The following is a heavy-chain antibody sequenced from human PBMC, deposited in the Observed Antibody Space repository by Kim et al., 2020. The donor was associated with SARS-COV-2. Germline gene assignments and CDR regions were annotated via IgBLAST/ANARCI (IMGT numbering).Heavy chain of an antibody. J-gene: IGHJ6*02. D-gene: IGHD6-13*01. CDR1: GYSFSSYW. V-gene: IGHV5-51*01. CDR3: ARTLESPGNRYYGMDV. Sequence: GESLKISCKGSGYSFSSYWIGWVRQMPGKGLEWMGIIYPGDSETRYSPSFQGQVTMSADKSSSTAYLEWSSLKASDTAMYYCARTLESPGNRYYGMDVWGQGTTVTVSS. CDR2: IYPGDSET.